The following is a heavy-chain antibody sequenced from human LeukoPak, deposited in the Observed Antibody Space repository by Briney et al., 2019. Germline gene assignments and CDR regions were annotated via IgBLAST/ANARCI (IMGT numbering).Heavy chain of an antibody. D-gene: IGHD6-19*01. Sequence: GGSLRLPCAASGFTCSNAWMSWVRQAPGKGLEWVGRIKSKTGGGTTDYAAPVKGRFTISRDDSKNTLYLQMNSLKAEDTGVYYCSSLSSGWYRADYWGQGTLVTVSS. V-gene: IGHV3-15*01. CDR2: IKSKTGGGTT. CDR1: GFTCSNAW. J-gene: IGHJ4*02. CDR3: SSLSSGWYRADY.